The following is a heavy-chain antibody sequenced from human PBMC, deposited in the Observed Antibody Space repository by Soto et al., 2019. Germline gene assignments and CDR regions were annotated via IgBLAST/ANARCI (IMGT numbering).Heavy chain of an antibody. J-gene: IGHJ4*01. CDR2: INPLSGIS. Sequence: QVQLVQSGAEVKKPESSVKVSCKTSGGTFVRHVISWVRQAPGQGPEWMGKINPLSGISNYAQKFQDRVTFTADTDSSTAYMKLSSLRSDDTAVYYYAPPACAATWCTPSHNLDHWGHGTLVTVSA. CDR1: GGTFVRHV. D-gene: IGHD2-2*01. V-gene: IGHV1-69*09. CDR3: APPACAATWCTPSHNLDH.